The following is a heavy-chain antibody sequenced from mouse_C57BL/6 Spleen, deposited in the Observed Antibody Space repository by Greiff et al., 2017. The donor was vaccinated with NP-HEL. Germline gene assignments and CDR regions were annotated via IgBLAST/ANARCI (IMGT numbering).Heavy chain of an antibody. CDR2: ISSGGDYI. Sequence: EVKLLESGEGLVKPGGSLKLSCAASGFTFSSYAMSWVRQTPEKRLEWVAYISSGGDYIYYADTVKGRFTISRDNARNTLYLQMSSLKSEDTAMYYCTRVGIYYDYDGGFAYWGQGTLVTVSA. V-gene: IGHV5-9-1*02. CDR1: GFTFSSYA. J-gene: IGHJ3*01. D-gene: IGHD2-4*01. CDR3: TRVGIYYDYDGGFAY.